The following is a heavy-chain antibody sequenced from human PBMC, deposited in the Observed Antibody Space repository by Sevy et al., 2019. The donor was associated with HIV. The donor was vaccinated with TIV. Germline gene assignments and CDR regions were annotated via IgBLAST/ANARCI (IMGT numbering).Heavy chain of an antibody. CDR1: GFTFNNVW. CDR3: TTGGSLFQH. D-gene: IGHD3-16*01. J-gene: IGHJ1*01. Sequence: GGSLRLSCAASGFTFNNVWMSWVRQAPGKGLEWVAHIKSKSDGGTTDYAAPVRGRFTISRDDSKNTPYLQMNSLKTEDTAVYYCTTGGSLFQHWGQGTLVTVSS. CDR2: IKSKSDGGTT. V-gene: IGHV3-15*01.